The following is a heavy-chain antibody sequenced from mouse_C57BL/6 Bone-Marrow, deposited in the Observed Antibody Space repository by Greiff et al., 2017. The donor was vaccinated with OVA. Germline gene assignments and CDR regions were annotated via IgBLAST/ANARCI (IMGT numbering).Heavy chain of an antibody. CDR1: GFSLTSYA. Sequence: VQLKESGPGLVAPSQSLSITCTVSGFSLTSYAISWVRQPPGKGLEWLGVIWTGGGTNYNSALKSRLSISKDNSKSQVFLKMNSLQTDDTARYYCASLAYYSNFYAMDYWGQGTSVTVSA. V-gene: IGHV2-9-1*01. J-gene: IGHJ4*01. D-gene: IGHD2-5*01. CDR2: IWTGGGT. CDR3: ASLAYYSNFYAMDY.